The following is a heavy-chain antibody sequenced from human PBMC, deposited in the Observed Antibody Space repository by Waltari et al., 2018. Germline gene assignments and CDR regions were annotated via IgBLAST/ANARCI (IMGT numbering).Heavy chain of an antibody. J-gene: IGHJ4*02. V-gene: IGHV4-59*11. CDR3: SLGSDQHKEGSN. D-gene: IGHD5-12*01. Sequence: QVQLQESGPGLVKPSETLSLTCTVSGASISGHYLNWVRQPPGKGLECIGTVHFSGTTYYKSSLMSRLTISADTSKNQFSLTLTSVTAADTAVYYCSLGSDQHKEGSNWGQGTLVTVAS. CDR1: GASISGHY. CDR2: VHFSGTT.